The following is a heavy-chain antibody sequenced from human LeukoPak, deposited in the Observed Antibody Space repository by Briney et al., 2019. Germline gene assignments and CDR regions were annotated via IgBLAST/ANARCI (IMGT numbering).Heavy chain of an antibody. CDR1: GYSFTSYW. CDR2: IYPGDSDT. V-gene: IGHV5-51*01. D-gene: IGHD5-24*01. J-gene: IGHJ3*02. Sequence: GESLKISCNGSGYSFTSYWIGWVRQMPGKGLEWMGIIYPGDSDTRYSPSFQGQVTISADKSISTAYLQWSSLKASDTAMYYCARCGNGYNWEDAFDIWGQGTMVTVSS. CDR3: ARCGNGYNWEDAFDI.